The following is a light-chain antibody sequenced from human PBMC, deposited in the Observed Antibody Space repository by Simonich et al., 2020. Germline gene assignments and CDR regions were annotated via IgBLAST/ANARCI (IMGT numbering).Light chain of an antibody. CDR3: CSYAGSYTYVV. V-gene: IGLV2-11*01. Sequence: QSALTQPRSVSGSPGQSVTISCTGTSSDVGGYNYVSWYQQHPGKAPKLMIYDVSNRPPGVPDRFSGSKSGNPASLTISGLQAEDEADYYCCSYAGSYTYVVFGGGTKLTVL. CDR1: SSDVGGYNY. CDR2: DVS. J-gene: IGLJ2*01.